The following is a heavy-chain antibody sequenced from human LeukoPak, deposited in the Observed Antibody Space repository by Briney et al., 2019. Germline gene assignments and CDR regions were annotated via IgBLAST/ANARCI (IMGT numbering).Heavy chain of an antibody. CDR1: GFTFSSYV. V-gene: IGHV3-33*01. Sequence: GGSLRLSCAASGFTFSSYVMHWVRQAPGRGLEWVAVIRYDGSNKYYADSVKGRFTISRDNSKNTLFLQMNSLRAEDTAVYYCAGDSGNSQGGFDYWGQGSLVTVSS. D-gene: IGHD1-26*01. J-gene: IGHJ4*02. CDR2: IRYDGSNK. CDR3: AGDSGNSQGGFDY.